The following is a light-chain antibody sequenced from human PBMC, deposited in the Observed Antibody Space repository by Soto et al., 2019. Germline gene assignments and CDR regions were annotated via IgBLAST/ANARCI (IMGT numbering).Light chain of an antibody. CDR1: QRIGTY. Sequence: DIQMTQSPSSLAASVGDRVTITCRASQRIGTYLNWYQQKIGKAPKLLIYAASSLQSGVPSRFSGSGSGTDFTLTISSLQPDDFGTYFCQLSLSTPSIFGQGTKLEIK. CDR2: AAS. CDR3: QLSLSTPSI. V-gene: IGKV1-39*01. J-gene: IGKJ2*01.